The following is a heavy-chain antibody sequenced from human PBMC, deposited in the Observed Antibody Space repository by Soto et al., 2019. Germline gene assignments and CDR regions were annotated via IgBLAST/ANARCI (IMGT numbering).Heavy chain of an antibody. J-gene: IGHJ6*02. CDR1: GFTLSDHY. CDR2: SRDKPQGYST. D-gene: IGHD6-19*01. Sequence: EVQLVESGGGLVQPGGSLRLSCAGSGFTLSDHYIDWVRQAPGKGLEWVGRSRDKPQGYSTAYAASVKGRFTTSRDESKNSAYLQMNSLRDEDTAVYYCARVPATRRAVPGTDGYNYYHGMDVWGQGTTVTVSS. CDR3: ARVPATRRAVPGTDGYNYYHGMDV. V-gene: IGHV3-72*01.